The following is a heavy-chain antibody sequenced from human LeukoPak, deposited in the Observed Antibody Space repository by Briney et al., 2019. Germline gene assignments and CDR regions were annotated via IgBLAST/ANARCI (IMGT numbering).Heavy chain of an antibody. V-gene: IGHV3-43*02. J-gene: IGHJ4*02. D-gene: IGHD4-17*01. Sequence: GGSLTLSCAASGFTFDDYAMHWVRQPPGKGLAGVSLISGDGGRTYYADSVKGRFTISRDNSKNSLYLQMNSLRTEDTALYYCAKQYGANAGWFDYWGQGTLVTVSS. CDR2: ISGDGGRT. CDR3: AKQYGANAGWFDY. CDR1: GFTFDDYA.